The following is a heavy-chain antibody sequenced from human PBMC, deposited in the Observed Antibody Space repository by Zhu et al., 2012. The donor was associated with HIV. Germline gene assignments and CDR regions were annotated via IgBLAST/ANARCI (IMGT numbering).Heavy chain of an antibody. D-gene: IGHD3-10*01. CDR3: ARRGFGNSGSYFSY. Sequence: QVQLQESGPRLVKPSETLSLTCSVSGDSISSSSYYWGWIRQPPGRGLEWIGSIYYSGNTFYNPSLKSRVTISVDTSKNQFSLHLSAVTAADTAVYYCARRGFGNSGSYFSYWGQGTLVTVSS. V-gene: IGHV4-39*07. CDR1: GDSISSSSYY. J-gene: IGHJ4*02. CDR2: IYYSGNT.